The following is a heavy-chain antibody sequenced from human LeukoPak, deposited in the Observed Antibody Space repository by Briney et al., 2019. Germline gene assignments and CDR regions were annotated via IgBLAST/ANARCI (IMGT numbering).Heavy chain of an antibody. V-gene: IGHV1-2*06. CDR2: INPNSGGT. CDR3: AGEDNSGGYRPFDI. D-gene: IGHD3-22*01. CDR1: GYTFTGYY. Sequence: ASVTVSCTASGYTFTGYYMHWVRQAPGQGLEWMGRINPNSGGTNYAQKFQGRVTMTRDMSMSTAYMELSRLRSVDTAVYYCAGEDNSGGYRPFDIWGQGTMVTVPS. J-gene: IGHJ3*02.